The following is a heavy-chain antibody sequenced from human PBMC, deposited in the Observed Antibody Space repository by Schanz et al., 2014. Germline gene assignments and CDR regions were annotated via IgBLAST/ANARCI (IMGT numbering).Heavy chain of an antibody. J-gene: IGHJ4*01. CDR3: ARDRRNADLDY. CDR1: GITFSSHS. V-gene: IGHV3-48*01. D-gene: IGHD1-1*01. CDR2: ITYNGGTI. Sequence: EVHLVESGGGLVQPGGSLRLSCAASGITFSSHSFNWVRQAPGKGLEWISYITYNGGTIYYADSLKGRFTISRDNAKNSLYLEMNSLRAEDTALYYCARDRRNADLDYSRHRTLVTVSS.